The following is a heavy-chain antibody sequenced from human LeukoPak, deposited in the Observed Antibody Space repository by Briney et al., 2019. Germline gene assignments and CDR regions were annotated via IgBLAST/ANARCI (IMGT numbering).Heavy chain of an antibody. Sequence: SETLSLTCTVSGGSISSYYWSWIRQPPGKGLEWIGYIYYSGSTNYNPSLKSRVTISVDTSKNQFSLKLSSVTAADTAVYYCATHMRFTMVRGADYWGQGTLVTVSS. V-gene: IGHV4-59*08. D-gene: IGHD3-10*01. CDR1: GGSISSYY. CDR3: ATHMRFTMVRGADY. CDR2: IYYSGST. J-gene: IGHJ4*02.